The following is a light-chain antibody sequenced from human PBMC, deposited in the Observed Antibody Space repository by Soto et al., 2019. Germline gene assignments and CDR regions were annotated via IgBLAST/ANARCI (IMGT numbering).Light chain of an antibody. Sequence: EIVLPQSPGTMSFSLVDISPLSCISSQIISSSYLAWYKQKPGQANRLLFYGASNRATGIPDRFSGSGSGKEFSITIRRMENEDFEVYYCQKYGGSQRKFGKGPKVDIK. CDR1: QIISSSY. CDR2: GAS. CDR3: QKYGGSQRK. V-gene: IGKV3-20*01. J-gene: IGKJ1*01.